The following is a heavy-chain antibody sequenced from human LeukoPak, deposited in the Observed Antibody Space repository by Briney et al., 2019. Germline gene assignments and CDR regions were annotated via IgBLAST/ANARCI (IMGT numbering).Heavy chain of an antibody. CDR1: GYTFTNYW. Sequence: GESLKISCKGSGYTFTNYWIGWVRQMPGKGLEWMGIIYPGDSDTRYSPSFQGHVTISADKSINTAYLQWSSLMASDTAMYYCASRGIYGMDVWDQGTTVTVSS. D-gene: IGHD1-14*01. J-gene: IGHJ6*02. V-gene: IGHV5-51*06. CDR3: ASRGIYGMDV. CDR2: IYPGDSDT.